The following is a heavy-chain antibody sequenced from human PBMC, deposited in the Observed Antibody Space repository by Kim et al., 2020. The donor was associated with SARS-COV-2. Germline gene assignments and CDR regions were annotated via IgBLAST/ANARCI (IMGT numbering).Heavy chain of an antibody. J-gene: IGHJ6*02. V-gene: IGHV3-33*01. D-gene: IGHD3-10*01. CDR2: IWHDGSQK. Sequence: GGSLRLSCAASGFTFSSYGIHWVRQAPGKGLEWVAVIWHDGSQKYYADPVKGRFTISRDNTNNTLFLQMDSLRAEDTAVYYCARDSETGDLYFYYGMDVWGQGPTVIVSS. CDR3: ARDSETGDLYFYYGMDV. CDR1: GFTFSSYG.